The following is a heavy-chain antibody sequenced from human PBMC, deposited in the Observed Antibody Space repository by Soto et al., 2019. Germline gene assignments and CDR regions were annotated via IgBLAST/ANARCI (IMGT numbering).Heavy chain of an antibody. CDR2: ISHSGSVP. D-gene: IGHD2-15*01. CDR3: ARGHLPGGNTFCYDY. CDR1: GGSFSGNY. V-gene: IGHV4-34*01. J-gene: IGHJ4*02. Sequence: QVQLQQWGAGLLKPSETLSLTCTVYGGSFSGNYWSWSRHPPGMGLEWIGEISHSGSVPNYSPSLKRRVTTSADTSKNQFSLTLSSVTAADTATYYCARGHLPGGNTFCYDYWGQGTLVTVSS.